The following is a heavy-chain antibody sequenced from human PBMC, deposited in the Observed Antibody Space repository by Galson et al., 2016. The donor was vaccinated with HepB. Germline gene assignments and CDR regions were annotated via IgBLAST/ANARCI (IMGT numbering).Heavy chain of an antibody. V-gene: IGHV3-30*18. CDR3: AKEYCSDTCHLGRWNV. Sequence: SLRLSCAASGFSFSNYGMHWVRQAPGKGLEWVAGVSYGGSKNYYVDSVKGRFTISRDNSKNTLYLQMNSLRPEDTAIYYCAKEYCSDTCHLGRWNVWGQGTPVTVSS. CDR2: VSYGGSKN. D-gene: IGHD2-15*01. CDR1: GFSFSNYG. J-gene: IGHJ6*02.